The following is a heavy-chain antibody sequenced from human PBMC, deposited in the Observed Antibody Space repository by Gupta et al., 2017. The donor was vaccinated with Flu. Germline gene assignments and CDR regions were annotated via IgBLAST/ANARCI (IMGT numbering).Heavy chain of an antibody. V-gene: IGHV4-39*01. J-gene: IGHJ4*02. CDR2: IYHSGTT. Sequence: QLQLQESGPGLVRPSETLSLTCSVSGASVSSRYYYWDRIRQPPGKGLEWIGSIYHSGTTFYNASLGSRVTIFVDTSTNQFSLRLTSVTAADTAVYYCARAVGEDSGLNKNDFWGQGTLVPSPQ. D-gene: IGHD3-10*01. CDR3: ARAVGEDSGLNKNDF. CDR1: GASVSSRYYY.